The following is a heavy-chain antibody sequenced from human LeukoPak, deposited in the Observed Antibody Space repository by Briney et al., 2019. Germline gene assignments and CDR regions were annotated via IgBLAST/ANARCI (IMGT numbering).Heavy chain of an antibody. J-gene: IGHJ4*02. D-gene: IGHD6-19*01. Sequence: PSETLSLTCSVSGGSISSYYWSWIRQPPGKGLEGIGNIYYTGSTNYNPSLQSRVTISVDTSKNQFSLRLTSVTAADTAVYYCVQTTGWPGFDYWGQGILVTVSS. CDR3: VQTTGWPGFDY. CDR1: GGSISSYY. CDR2: IYYTGST. V-gene: IGHV4-59*01.